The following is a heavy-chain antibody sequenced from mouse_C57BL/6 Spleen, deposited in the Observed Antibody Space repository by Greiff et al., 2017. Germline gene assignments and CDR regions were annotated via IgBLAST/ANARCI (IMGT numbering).Heavy chain of an antibody. CDR3: TRGCDYDRDWYFGG. CDR2: IDPETGGT. V-gene: IGHV1-15*01. CDR1: GYTFTDYE. J-gene: IGHJ1*03. Sequence: VQLQQSGAELVRPGASVTLSCKASGYTFTDYEMHWVKQTPVHGLEWIGAIDPETGGTAYNQKFKGKAILTADKSSSTAYMELRSLTSEDSAVYYCTRGCDYDRDWYFGGWGTGTTVTVAS. D-gene: IGHD2-4*01.